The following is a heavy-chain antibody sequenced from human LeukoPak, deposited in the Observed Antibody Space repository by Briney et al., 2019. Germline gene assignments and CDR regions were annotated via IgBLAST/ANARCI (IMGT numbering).Heavy chain of an antibody. V-gene: IGHV5-51*06. Sequence: GESLKISCTGSGYTFSNYWIGWVRQMPGKGLEWMGIIYPGDSDATYSPSFQGQVTSSVDESRTTVYLEWTSLKASDTAMYFCARESETSRRFYAPWGQGTLVTVSS. CDR1: GYTFSNYW. CDR2: IYPGDSDA. J-gene: IGHJ5*02. D-gene: IGHD2-2*01. CDR3: ARESETSRRFYAP.